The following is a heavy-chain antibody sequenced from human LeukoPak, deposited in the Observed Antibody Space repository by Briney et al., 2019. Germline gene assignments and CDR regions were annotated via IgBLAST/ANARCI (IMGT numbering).Heavy chain of an antibody. J-gene: IGHJ6*02. V-gene: IGHV4-34*01. CDR2: ITHSGST. CDR3: ARGPAPPNPYHYYGMDV. Sequence: PSETLSLTCAVYGGSFSGYYWSWIRQSPGKGLEWIGEITHSGSTNYNPSLKSRVTISMDTSKNQFSLKVTSVTAADTAVYRCARGPAPPNPYHYYGMDVWGQGTTVTVSS. CDR1: GGSFSGYY. D-gene: IGHD1-14*01.